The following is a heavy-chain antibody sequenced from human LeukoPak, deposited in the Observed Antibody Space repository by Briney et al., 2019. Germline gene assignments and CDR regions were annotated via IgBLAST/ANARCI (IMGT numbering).Heavy chain of an antibody. CDR1: GGSFSGYY. J-gene: IGHJ5*02. CDR2: INHSGST. Sequence: PSETLSLTCAVYGGSFSGYYWSWIRQPPGKGLEWIGEINHSGSTNYNPSLKSRVSISVDTSKNQFSLKLSSVTAADTAVYYCARWVIAAANENWFDPWGQGTLVTVSS. CDR3: ARWVIAAANENWFDP. D-gene: IGHD6-13*01. V-gene: IGHV4-34*01.